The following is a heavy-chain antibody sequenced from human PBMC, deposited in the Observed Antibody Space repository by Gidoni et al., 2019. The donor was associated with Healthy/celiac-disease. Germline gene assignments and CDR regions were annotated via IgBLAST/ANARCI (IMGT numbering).Heavy chain of an antibody. V-gene: IGHV3-48*01. D-gene: IGHD6-13*01. CDR3: ARDTTGYSASAFDY. J-gene: IGHJ4*02. CDR1: GFTFSSYS. Sequence: EVQLVESGGGLVQPGGSLRLSCAASGFTFSSYSMNWVRQAPGKGLEWVSYISSSSSTIYYADSVKGRFTISRDNAKNSLYLQMNSLRAEDTAVYYCARDTTGYSASAFDYWGQGTLVTVSS. CDR2: ISSSSSTI.